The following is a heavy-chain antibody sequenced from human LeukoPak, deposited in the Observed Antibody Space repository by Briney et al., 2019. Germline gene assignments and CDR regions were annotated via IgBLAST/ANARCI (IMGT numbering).Heavy chain of an antibody. D-gene: IGHD2-21*02. CDR1: GGSTSSGSYY. CDR2: IYTSGST. CDR3: ARTYCGGDCRGYYYHYYMDV. J-gene: IGHJ6*03. Sequence: SEALSLTCTVSGGSTSSGSYYWSWIRQPAGKGLEWIGRIYTSGSTKYNPSLKSRATISVDRSKNQFSLKLSSVTAADTAVYYCARTYCGGDCRGYYYHYYMDVWGKGTTVTVSS. V-gene: IGHV4-61*02.